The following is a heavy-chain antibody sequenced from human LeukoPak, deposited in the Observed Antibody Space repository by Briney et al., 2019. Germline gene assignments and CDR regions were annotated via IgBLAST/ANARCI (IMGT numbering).Heavy chain of an antibody. V-gene: IGHV3-30*03. CDR3: ARHTREEYGSGSSQYTYYHYYMDV. CDR2: ISYDGSNK. Sequence: PGGSLRLSCAASGFTFSSYGMHWVRQAPGKGLEWVAVISYDGSNKYYADSVKGRFTISRDNSKNTLYLQMNSLRAEDTAVYYCARHTREEYGSGSSQYTYYHYYMDVWGKGTSVTVSS. D-gene: IGHD3-10*01. J-gene: IGHJ6*03. CDR1: GFTFSSYG.